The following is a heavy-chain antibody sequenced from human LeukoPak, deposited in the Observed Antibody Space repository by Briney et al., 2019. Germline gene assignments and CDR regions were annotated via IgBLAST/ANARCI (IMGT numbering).Heavy chain of an antibody. CDR1: GFTFSSYA. CDR3: AKGIDYYSYYYFDY. Sequence: GGSLRLSCAASGFTFSSYAMHWVRQAPGKGLEWVAVISYDGSNKYYADSVKGRFTISRDNAKNTLYLQMNSLRAEDTAVYYCAKGIDYYSYYYFDYWGQGTLVTVSS. V-gene: IGHV3-30*04. CDR2: ISYDGSNK. D-gene: IGHD3-22*01. J-gene: IGHJ4*02.